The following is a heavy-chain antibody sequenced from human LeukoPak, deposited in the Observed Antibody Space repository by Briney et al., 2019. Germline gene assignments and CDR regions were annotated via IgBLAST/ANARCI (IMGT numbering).Heavy chain of an antibody. Sequence: SGGSLRLSCAASGFTFSSYAMSWVRQAPGKGLEWVSAISGSGGSTYYADSVKGRFTISRDNSKNTLYLQMNGLRAEDTAVYYCAKDQVMGVQWLDRTPSDYWGQGTLVTVSS. D-gene: IGHD6-19*01. CDR2: ISGSGGST. J-gene: IGHJ4*02. V-gene: IGHV3-23*01. CDR1: GFTFSSYA. CDR3: AKDQVMGVQWLDRTPSDY.